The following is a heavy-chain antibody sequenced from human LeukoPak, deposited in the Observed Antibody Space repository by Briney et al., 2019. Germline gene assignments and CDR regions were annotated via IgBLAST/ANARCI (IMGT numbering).Heavy chain of an antibody. Sequence: GGSLRLSCAASGFTFSSYGMHWVRQAPGKGLEWVAFIRYEGNNKYYADSVKGRFTISRDNAKNSLYLQMNSLRAEDTAVYYCARAPKYCSSTSCYTPIDYWGQGTLVTVSS. CDR2: IRYEGNNK. CDR1: GFTFSSYG. CDR3: ARAPKYCSSTSCYTPIDY. D-gene: IGHD2-2*02. J-gene: IGHJ4*02. V-gene: IGHV3-30*02.